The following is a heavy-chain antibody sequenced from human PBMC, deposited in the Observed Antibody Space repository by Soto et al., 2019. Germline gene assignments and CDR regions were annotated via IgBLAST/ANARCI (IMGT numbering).Heavy chain of an antibody. J-gene: IGHJ6*02. V-gene: IGHV4-61*01. CDR1: GGSVSSGSYY. CDR3: ARDSLRRGMDV. Sequence: SETLSLTCTVSGGSVSSGSYYWSWIRQPPGKGLEWIGYIYYSGSTNYNPSLKSRVTISVDTSKNQFSLKLSSVTAADTAVYYCARDSLRRGMDVWGQGTTVTVSS. CDR2: IYYSGST.